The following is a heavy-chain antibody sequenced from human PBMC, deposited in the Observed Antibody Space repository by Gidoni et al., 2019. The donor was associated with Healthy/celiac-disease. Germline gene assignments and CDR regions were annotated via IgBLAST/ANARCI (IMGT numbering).Heavy chain of an antibody. V-gene: IGHV4-31*03. CDR1: GGSISSGGYY. Sequence: QVQLQESGPGLVKPSQTLSLTCTFSGGSISSGGYYWRWIRQPPGKGLEWIGDIYYSGSTYYNPSLKSRVNISVDTSKNQFSLKLSSVTAADTAVYYCARYSPRDYCSGGSCYSDNFDYWGQGTLVTVSS. J-gene: IGHJ4*02. D-gene: IGHD2-15*01. CDR3: ARYSPRDYCSGGSCYSDNFDY. CDR2: IYYSGST.